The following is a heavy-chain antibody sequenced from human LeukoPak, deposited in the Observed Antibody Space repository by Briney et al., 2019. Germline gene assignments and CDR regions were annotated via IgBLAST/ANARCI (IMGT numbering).Heavy chain of an antibody. J-gene: IGHJ3*02. Sequence: VKVSCKASGGTFSSYAINWVRQAPGQGLEWMGGIFPIFRTANYAQKFQGRVTVTTDESTSTAFMELSSLRPEDTAMYYCARDRGERDSTWSLPAHGFDIWGQGTMVTVSS. CDR1: GGTFSSYA. D-gene: IGHD6-13*01. CDR2: IFPIFRTA. V-gene: IGHV1-69*05. CDR3: ARDRGERDSTWSLPAHGFDI.